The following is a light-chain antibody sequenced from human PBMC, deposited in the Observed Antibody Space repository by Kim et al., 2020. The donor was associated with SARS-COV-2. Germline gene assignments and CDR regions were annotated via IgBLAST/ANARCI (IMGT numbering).Light chain of an antibody. V-gene: IGKV3-11*01. CDR2: DAA. Sequence: PGERAPLSCRASRDVGISLAWYQQSPRHSPRLLIYDAAIGAAGIPDRFSGSGSGTDFTLTIGSLAPEDFAIYYCQQRGNWPPALTFGGGTKVDIK. J-gene: IGKJ4*01. CDR1: RDVGIS. CDR3: QQRGNWPPALT.